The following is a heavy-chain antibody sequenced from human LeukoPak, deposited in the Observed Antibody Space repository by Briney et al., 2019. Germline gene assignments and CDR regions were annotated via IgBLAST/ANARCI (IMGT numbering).Heavy chain of an antibody. V-gene: IGHV3-53*01. J-gene: IGHJ3*02. CDR3: ASLRARALDI. CDR2: IYSGGST. CDR1: GFSVSSNY. Sequence: PGGSLRLSCAASGFSVSSNYISWVRQARGKGLEWVSVIYSGGSTYYADSVKGRFTISRDNSKNTLHLQMNSLRAEDTAVYYCASLRARALDIWGQGTMVTVSS.